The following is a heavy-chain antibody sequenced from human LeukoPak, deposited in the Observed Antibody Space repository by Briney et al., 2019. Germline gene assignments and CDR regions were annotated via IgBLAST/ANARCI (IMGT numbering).Heavy chain of an antibody. CDR3: ARSCSSTSCRVHNWFDP. Sequence: ASVKVSCKASGYTFTGYYMHWVRQAPGQGLEWMGWINPNSGGTNYAQKFQGRVTMTRDTSISTAYMELSRLRSDDTAVYYCARSCSSTSCRVHNWFDPWGQGTLVTVSS. CDR1: GYTFTGYY. CDR2: INPNSGGT. D-gene: IGHD2-2*01. J-gene: IGHJ5*02. V-gene: IGHV1-2*02.